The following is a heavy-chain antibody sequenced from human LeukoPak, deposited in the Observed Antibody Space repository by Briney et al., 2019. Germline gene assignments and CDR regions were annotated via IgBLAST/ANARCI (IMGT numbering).Heavy chain of an antibody. D-gene: IGHD3-22*01. CDR3: TRQDYYDTRGNSHNWFDP. CDR2: IRSKANSYAT. V-gene: IGHV3-73*01. J-gene: IGHJ5*02. CDR1: GFTFSSYE. Sequence: GGSLRLSCAASGFTFSSYEMNWVRQASGKGLEWVGRIRSKANSYATAYAASVKGRFTISRDDSKNTAYLQMNSLKTEDTAVYYCTRQDYYDTRGNSHNWFDPWGQGTLVTVSS.